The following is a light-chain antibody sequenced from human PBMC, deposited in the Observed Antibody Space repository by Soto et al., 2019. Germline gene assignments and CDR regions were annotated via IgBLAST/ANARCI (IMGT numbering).Light chain of an antibody. CDR3: QQYGSSPVT. J-gene: IGKJ1*01. CDR2: AAS. V-gene: IGKV3-20*01. CDR1: QTVSSSY. Sequence: IVLTQSPGTLSLSPGERATLSCRASQTVSSSYLAWYQQRPDQAPRLLIYAASSRATGIPDRFSGSGSGTDFTLTISRLEPEDFAVYYCQQYGSSPVTFGQGTKVEIK.